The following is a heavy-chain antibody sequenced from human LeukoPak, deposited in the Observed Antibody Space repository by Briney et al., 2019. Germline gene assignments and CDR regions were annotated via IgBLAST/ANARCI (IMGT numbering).Heavy chain of an antibody. D-gene: IGHD1-1*01. CDR3: ARDPQRRGMDV. Sequence: SETLSLTCTVSGGSISSGGYYWSWIRQHPGKGLEWTGYIYYSGSTYYNPSLKSRVTISVDTSKNQFSLKLSSVTAADTAVYYCARDPQRRGMDVWGQGTTVTVSS. CDR2: IYYSGST. V-gene: IGHV4-31*03. J-gene: IGHJ6*02. CDR1: GGSISSGGYY.